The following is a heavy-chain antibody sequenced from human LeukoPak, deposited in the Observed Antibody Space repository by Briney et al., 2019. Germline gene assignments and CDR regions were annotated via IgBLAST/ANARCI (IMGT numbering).Heavy chain of an antibody. V-gene: IGHV1-24*01. CDR1: GYTLTELS. CDR3: ATSRGYDSSPWAFDI. J-gene: IGHJ3*02. Sequence: ASVKVSCKVSGYTLTELSMHWVRQAPGKGLEWMGGFDPEDGETIYAQKFQGRVTVTEDTSTDTAYMELSSLRSEDTAVYYCATSRGYDSSPWAFDIWGQGTMVTVSS. D-gene: IGHD3-22*01. CDR2: FDPEDGET.